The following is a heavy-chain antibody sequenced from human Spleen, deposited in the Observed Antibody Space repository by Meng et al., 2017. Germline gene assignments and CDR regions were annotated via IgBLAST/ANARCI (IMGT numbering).Heavy chain of an antibody. CDR1: GFSFSSYW. V-gene: IGHV3-7*01. J-gene: IGHJ4*02. Sequence: GESLKISCAASGFSFSSYWMTWVRQAPGKGLEWVATIKGDGSEKYYGDSVKGRFTISRDNAKNSLFLQMNSLRDEDTAAYYCARARIDSWGQGALVTVSS. CDR2: IKGDGSEK. CDR3: ARARIDS.